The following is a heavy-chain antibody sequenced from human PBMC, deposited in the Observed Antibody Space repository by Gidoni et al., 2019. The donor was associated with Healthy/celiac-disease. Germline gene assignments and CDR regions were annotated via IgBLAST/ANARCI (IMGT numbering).Heavy chain of an antibody. V-gene: IGHV1-69*06. CDR1: AGPFSSYA. CDR3: ASSITFGGVIAGSDY. Sequence: QVQLVQSGAAVTKPGSSVKVSCKASAGPFSSYAIRRVRQAPGQGLEGMGGIIPIFGTANYAQKFQGRVTITADKSTSTAYMELSSLRSEDTAVYYCASSITFGGVIAGSDYWGQGTLVTVSS. CDR2: IIPIFGTA. J-gene: IGHJ4*02. D-gene: IGHD3-16*02.